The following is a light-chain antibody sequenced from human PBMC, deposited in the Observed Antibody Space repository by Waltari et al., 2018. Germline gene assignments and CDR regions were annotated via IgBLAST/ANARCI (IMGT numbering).Light chain of an antibody. J-gene: IGLJ3*02. CDR3: AAWDDSLNGPV. CDR1: SSNIGSNT. Sequence: QSVLTQPPSASGTPGQRVTISCSGSSSNIGSNTVNWYLQLPGTAPKLLIYRNDQRPSGFPDRFSGSKSGTSASLAISGLQSEDEADYYCAAWDDSLNGPVFGGGTKLTVV. V-gene: IGLV1-44*01. CDR2: RND.